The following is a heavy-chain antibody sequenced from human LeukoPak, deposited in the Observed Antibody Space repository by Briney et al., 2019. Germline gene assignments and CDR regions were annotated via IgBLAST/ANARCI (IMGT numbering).Heavy chain of an antibody. J-gene: IGHJ4*02. D-gene: IGHD6-13*01. V-gene: IGHV7-4-1*02. CDR1: GYLFTRYV. CDR2: IDTNTGNP. Sequence: GASVKVSCKASGYLFTRYVMNWVRQAPGQGLEWMGWIDTNTGNPTYAQSFTGRFVFSLDTSVSTAYLQISSLQAEDTAIYYCAKGRISSSRGGGFDYWGQGTLVTVSS. CDR3: AKGRISSSRGGGFDY.